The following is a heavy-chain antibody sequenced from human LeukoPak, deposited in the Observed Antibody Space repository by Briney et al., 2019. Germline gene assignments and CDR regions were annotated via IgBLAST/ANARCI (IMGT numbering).Heavy chain of an antibody. CDR1: GYTFTGYY. Sequence: ASVKVSCKASGYTFTGYYMHWVRQAPGQGLEWMGWINPNSGGTNYAQKFQGWVTMARDTSISTAYMELSRLRSDDTAVYYCASGTTVVTPYDYWGQGTLVTVSS. V-gene: IGHV1-2*04. CDR2: INPNSGGT. J-gene: IGHJ4*02. CDR3: ASGTTVVTPYDY. D-gene: IGHD4-23*01.